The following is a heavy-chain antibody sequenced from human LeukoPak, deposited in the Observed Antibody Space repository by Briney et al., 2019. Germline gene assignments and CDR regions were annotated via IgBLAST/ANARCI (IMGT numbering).Heavy chain of an antibody. D-gene: IGHD1-26*01. Sequence: ASVKVSCKASGYTFTSYGISWVRQAPGQGLEWMGWISAYNGNTNYAQKLQGRVTMTTDTSTSTAYMELRSLRSDDTAVYYCARDQETYSGSYLGYLDYWGQGTLVTVSS. CDR3: ARDQETYSGSYLGYLDY. V-gene: IGHV1-18*01. CDR2: ISAYNGNT. J-gene: IGHJ4*02. CDR1: GYTFTSYG.